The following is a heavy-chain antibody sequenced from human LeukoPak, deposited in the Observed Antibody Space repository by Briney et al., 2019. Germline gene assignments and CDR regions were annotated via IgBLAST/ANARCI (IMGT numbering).Heavy chain of an antibody. CDR1: GFTFSSYA. D-gene: IGHD3-3*01. J-gene: IGHJ4*02. CDR3: ARGGYYGSGRYYFDS. V-gene: IGHV3-23*01. Sequence: PGGSLRLSCVASGFTFSSYAMSWVRQAPGKGLEWVSSISGSGANTHYADSVKGRFTISRDNAKNTLHLQMNSLRAEDTAVYYCARGGYYGSGRYYFDSWGQGTLVTVSS. CDR2: ISGSGANT.